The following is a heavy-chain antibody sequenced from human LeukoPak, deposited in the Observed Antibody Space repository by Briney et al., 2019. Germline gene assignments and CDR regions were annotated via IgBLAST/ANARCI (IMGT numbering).Heavy chain of an antibody. Sequence: ASVKVSCKASGYTFTSYDINWVRQATGQGLEWMGWMNPNSVNTGYAQKFQGRVTMTRNTSISTAYMELSSLRSEDTAVYYCATMVRGPKNWFDPWGQGTLVTVSS. V-gene: IGHV1-8*01. D-gene: IGHD3-10*01. CDR2: MNPNSVNT. J-gene: IGHJ5*02. CDR1: GYTFTSYD. CDR3: ATMVRGPKNWFDP.